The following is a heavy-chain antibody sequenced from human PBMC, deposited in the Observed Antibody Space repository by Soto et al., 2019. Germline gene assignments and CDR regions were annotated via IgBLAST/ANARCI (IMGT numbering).Heavy chain of an antibody. CDR2: IYYSGST. V-gene: IGHV4-39*01. CDR3: ARHYSSGSRNWFDP. D-gene: IGHD6-19*01. CDR1: GGSINSSSYF. J-gene: IGHJ5*02. Sequence: KSSETLSLTCSVSGGSINSSSYFWGWVRQPPGKGLEWIGSIYYSGSTYYNPSLRSRVTISVDTSKNQFSLKLSSVTAADTAVFYSARHYSSGSRNWFDPWGQGTLVTVSS.